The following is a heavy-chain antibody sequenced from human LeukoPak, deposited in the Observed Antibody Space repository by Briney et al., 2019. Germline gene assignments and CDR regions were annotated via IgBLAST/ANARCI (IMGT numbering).Heavy chain of an antibody. CDR2: IYYSGST. D-gene: IGHD3-10*01. J-gene: IGHJ4*02. Sequence: SETLSLTCTVSGGSISSSSYYWSWIRQPPGKGLEWIGYIYYSGSTNYNPSLKSRVTISVDTSKNQFSLKLSSVTAADTAVYYCAASYYGSGSYYRRYYFDYWGQGTLVTVSS. CDR3: AASYYGSGSYYRRYYFDY. V-gene: IGHV4-61*01. CDR1: GGSISSSSYY.